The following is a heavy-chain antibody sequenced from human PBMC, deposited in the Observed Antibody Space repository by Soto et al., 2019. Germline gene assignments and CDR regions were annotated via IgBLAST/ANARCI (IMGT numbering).Heavy chain of an antibody. CDR2: IYHTGST. V-gene: IGHV4-4*02. D-gene: IGHD6-19*01. Sequence: ASETLCVTCTVSGGFISSSSNWWSWVRQTPGKGLEWFGEIYHTGSTNYNPSLKSRATISVDKSKNQFSLKLTSVTAADTAVYYCARGGSIAVGLDYWGQGTLVTVSS. J-gene: IGHJ4*01. CDR3: ARGGSIAVGLDY. CDR1: GGFISSSSNW.